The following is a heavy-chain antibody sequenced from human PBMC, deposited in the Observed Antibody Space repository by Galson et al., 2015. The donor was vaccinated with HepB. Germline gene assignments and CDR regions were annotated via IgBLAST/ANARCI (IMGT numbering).Heavy chain of an antibody. Sequence: SLRLSCAASGVTFSNYGSHWVRQAPGKGLEWVTVISYDGRNKHYADSVKGRFTISRDNSKNMVYLQMNSLRAEDTALYYCAKDPYLYHALAGNMAGFDYWGQGTLVTVSS. CDR1: GVTFSNYG. CDR2: ISYDGRNK. D-gene: IGHD6-19*01. V-gene: IGHV3-30*18. CDR3: AKDPYLYHALAGNMAGFDY. J-gene: IGHJ4*02.